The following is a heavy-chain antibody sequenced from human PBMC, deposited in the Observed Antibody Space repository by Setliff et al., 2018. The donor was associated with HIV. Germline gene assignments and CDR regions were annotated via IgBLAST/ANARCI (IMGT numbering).Heavy chain of an antibody. V-gene: IGHV3-7*01. CDR3: ARPFDQ. Sequence: PGGSLRLSCESSGFTFNNYWMSWVRQAPGKRPEWVANIKGDGSETYYVDFVKGRFTISRDNAKNSLYLQMNSLRVEDTAVYYCARPFDQWGQGALVTVSS. J-gene: IGHJ4*02. CDR2: IKGDGSET. CDR1: GFTFNNYW.